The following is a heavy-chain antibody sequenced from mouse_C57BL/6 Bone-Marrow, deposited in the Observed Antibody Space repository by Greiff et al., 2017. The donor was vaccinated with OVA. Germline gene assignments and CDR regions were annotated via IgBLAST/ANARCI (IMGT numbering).Heavy chain of an antibody. CDR2: IRSKSNNYAT. CDR3: VRHPREGVPYAMDY. CDR1: GFSFNTYA. V-gene: IGHV10-1*01. Sequence: GGGLVQPKGSLKLSCAASGFSFNTYAMNWVRQAPGKGLEWVARIRSKSNNYATYYADSVKDRFTISRDDSESMLYLQMNNLKTEDTAMYYGVRHPREGVPYAMDYWGQGTSVTVSS. J-gene: IGHJ4*01.